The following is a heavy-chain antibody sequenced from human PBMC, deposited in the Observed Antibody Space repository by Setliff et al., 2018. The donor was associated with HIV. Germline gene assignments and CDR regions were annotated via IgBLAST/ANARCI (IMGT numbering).Heavy chain of an antibody. V-gene: IGHV4-4*07. CDR3: ARRAVQDASITSSNWFDP. D-gene: IGHD2-2*01. CDR1: GGSISNYY. J-gene: IGHJ5*02. Sequence: PSETLSLTCTVSGGSISNYYWSWIRQPAEKGLEWIGRIYSSGRTNYNPSLKSRVTMSADESKNQFSLKLNSVTAADTAVYFCARRAVQDASITSSNWFDPWGHGTLVTVSS. CDR2: IYSSGRT.